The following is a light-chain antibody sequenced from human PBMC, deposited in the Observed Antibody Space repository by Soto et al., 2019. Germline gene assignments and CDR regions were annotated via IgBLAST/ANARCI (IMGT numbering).Light chain of an antibody. Sequence: QSALTQPPSLSGTPGQRVTISCSGSSSNIGGNTVHWYQHLPGTAPKLLIYSDDQRPSGVPDRFSGSRSGSSASLAISGLQSGDEADYYCASWEDSLNGWVIGGGTKLTVL. CDR3: ASWEDSLNGWV. CDR2: SDD. CDR1: SSNIGGNT. V-gene: IGLV1-44*01. J-gene: IGLJ3*02.